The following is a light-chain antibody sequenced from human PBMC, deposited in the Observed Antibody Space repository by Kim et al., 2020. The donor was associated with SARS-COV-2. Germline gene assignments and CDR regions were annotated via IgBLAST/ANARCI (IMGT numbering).Light chain of an antibody. CDR3: QQYNSDFQT. J-gene: IGKJ2*01. CDR1: QTISNW. CDR2: DAS. V-gene: IGKV1-5*01. Sequence: DIQMTQSPSTLSASVGDSVTITCRASQTISNWLAWYQQKRGKAPKLLIYDASTLKSGVPSRFSGSGSGTEFTLTISSLQPDDFATYYCQQYNSDFQTFGQGTSWRS.